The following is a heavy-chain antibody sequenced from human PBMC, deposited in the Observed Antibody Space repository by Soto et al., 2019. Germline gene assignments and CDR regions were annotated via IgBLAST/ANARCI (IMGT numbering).Heavy chain of an antibody. CDR1: GGSFSGYY. Sequence: QVQLQQWGAGLLKPSETLSLTCAVYGGSFSGYYWSWIRQPPGKGLEWIGEINHSGSTNYNPSLKSRVTRSVDTSKNQFSLKLSSVTAADTAVYYCARVPYRRPLFSGNFDYWGQGTLVTVSS. J-gene: IGHJ4*02. CDR3: ARVPYRRPLFSGNFDY. V-gene: IGHV4-34*01. D-gene: IGHD6-25*01. CDR2: INHSGST.